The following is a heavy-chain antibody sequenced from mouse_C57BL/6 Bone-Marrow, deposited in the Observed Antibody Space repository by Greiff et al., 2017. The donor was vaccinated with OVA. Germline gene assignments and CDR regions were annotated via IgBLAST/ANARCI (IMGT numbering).Heavy chain of an antibody. CDR3: ASEENYYGSSYDWYFDV. CDR1: GYTFTGYW. Sequence: QVQLQQSGAELMKPGASVKLSCKATGYTFTGYWIEWVKQRPGHGLEWIGEILPGSGSTNYNEKFKGKATFTADTSSNTAYMQLSSLTTEDSAIYYCASEENYYGSSYDWYFDVWGTGTTVTVSS. V-gene: IGHV1-9*01. J-gene: IGHJ1*03. D-gene: IGHD1-1*01. CDR2: ILPGSGST.